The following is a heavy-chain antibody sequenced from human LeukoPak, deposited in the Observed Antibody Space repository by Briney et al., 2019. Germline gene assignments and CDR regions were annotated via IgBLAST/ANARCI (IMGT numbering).Heavy chain of an antibody. J-gene: IGHJ4*02. D-gene: IGHD1-26*01. Sequence: GGSLRLSCAASGFIFSDYYMSWIRQAPGKGLEWVSDISSSGVIKNYADSVKGRFTISRDNAKNSLYLQMKSLRADDTAVYYCARTVVGASDYWGQGTLVTASS. V-gene: IGHV3-11*01. CDR3: ARTVVGASDY. CDR2: ISSSGVIK. CDR1: GFIFSDYY.